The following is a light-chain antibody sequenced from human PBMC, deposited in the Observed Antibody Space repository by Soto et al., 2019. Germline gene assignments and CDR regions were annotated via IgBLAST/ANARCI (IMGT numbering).Light chain of an antibody. Sequence: EIVMTQSPATLSVSPGERATLSCRASQSVSSNLAWYQHKPGQAPRLLIYGASTRATGIPARFSGSGSGTEFTLTISSLQSEDFAVYYCQQYNNWPQTFGQGTKVES. J-gene: IGKJ1*01. CDR2: GAS. V-gene: IGKV3-15*01. CDR1: QSVSSN. CDR3: QQYNNWPQT.